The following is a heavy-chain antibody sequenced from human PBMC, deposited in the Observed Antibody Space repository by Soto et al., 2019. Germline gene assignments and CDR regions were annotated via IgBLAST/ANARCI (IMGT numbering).Heavy chain of an antibody. CDR1: LYTCTIYD. J-gene: IGHJ5*02. Sequence: XSFKASLYTCTIYDINCFRHATGQGLELVGWMNPNSGNTGYAQKFQGRVTITRNTSISTAYMELSSLRSEDTAVYYFARASNNYDFSSGYYNHHWLEPWGQGTLVTVYS. D-gene: IGHD3-3*01. CDR2: MNPNSGNT. CDR3: ARASNNYDFSSGYYNHHWLEP. V-gene: IGHV1-8*01.